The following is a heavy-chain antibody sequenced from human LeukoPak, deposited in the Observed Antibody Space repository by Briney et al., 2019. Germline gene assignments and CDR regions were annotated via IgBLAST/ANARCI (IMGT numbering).Heavy chain of an antibody. V-gene: IGHV3-48*03. Sequence: GGSLRLSCAASGFTFSSYEMNWVRQAPGKGLEWVSYVSSSGSTIYYADSVEGRFTISRDNSKNTLYLQMNSLRAEDTAVYHCAKSFIYGSCDVWGKGTTVTVSS. J-gene: IGHJ6*04. D-gene: IGHD3-10*01. CDR1: GFTFSSYE. CDR3: AKSFIYGSCDV. CDR2: VSSSGSTI.